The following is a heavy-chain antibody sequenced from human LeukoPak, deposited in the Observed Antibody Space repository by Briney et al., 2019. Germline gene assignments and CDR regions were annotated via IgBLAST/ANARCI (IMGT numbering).Heavy chain of an antibody. D-gene: IGHD5-18*01. J-gene: IGHJ6*04. CDR3: ARTAPDVDTAMVYYYGMDV. V-gene: IGHV4-30-4*01. Sequence: SQTLSLTCTVSGGSISSGDYYWSWIRQPPGKGLEWIGYIYYSGSTYYNPSLKSRVTISVDTSNTRYSLKLSSVTAADTAVYYCARTAPDVDTAMVYYYGMDVWGKGTTVTVSS. CDR1: GGSISSGDYY. CDR2: IYYSGST.